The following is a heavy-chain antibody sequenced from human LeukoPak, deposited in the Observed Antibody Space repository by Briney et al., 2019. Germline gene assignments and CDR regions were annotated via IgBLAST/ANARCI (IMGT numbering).Heavy chain of an antibody. CDR2: IYTSGST. J-gene: IGHJ6*02. CDR1: GDSISSNY. CDR3: ARGGSMRSSGRYGYGMDV. Sequence: SETLSLTCSVSGDSISSNYWSWIRQPAGKGLEWIGRIYTSGSTNKNPSLKSRVTMSLDTSKNQFSLKLSSVTAADTAVYYCARGGSMRSSGRYGYGMDVWGQGTTVTVSS. D-gene: IGHD3-10*01. V-gene: IGHV4-4*07.